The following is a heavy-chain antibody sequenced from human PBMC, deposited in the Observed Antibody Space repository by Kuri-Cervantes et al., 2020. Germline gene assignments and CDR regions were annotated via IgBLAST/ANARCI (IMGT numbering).Heavy chain of an antibody. Sequence: SGPTLVKPTQTLTLTCTFSGFSLSISGVGVGWIRQPPGKALEWLARIDWDDDKFYSTSLKTRLTISKDTSKNQVVLTMTNMDPVDTATYYCARIAAARGFDYWGQGALVTVSS. CDR2: IDWDDDK. CDR3: ARIAAARGFDY. CDR1: GFSLSISGVG. V-gene: IGHV2-70D*14. D-gene: IGHD6-25*01. J-gene: IGHJ4*02.